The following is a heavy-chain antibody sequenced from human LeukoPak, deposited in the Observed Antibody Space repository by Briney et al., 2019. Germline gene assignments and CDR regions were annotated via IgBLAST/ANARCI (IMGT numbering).Heavy chain of an antibody. CDR1: GGSISSGDYY. CDR3: ARDRGYTYGVDY. Sequence: SETLSLTCTVSGGSISSGDYYWSWIRQPPGKGLEWIGYIYHSGSTYYNPSLKSRVTISVDTSKNQFSLKLSSVTAADTAVYYCARDRGYTYGVDYWGQGTPVTVSS. J-gene: IGHJ4*02. CDR2: IYHSGST. V-gene: IGHV4-30-4*01. D-gene: IGHD5-18*01.